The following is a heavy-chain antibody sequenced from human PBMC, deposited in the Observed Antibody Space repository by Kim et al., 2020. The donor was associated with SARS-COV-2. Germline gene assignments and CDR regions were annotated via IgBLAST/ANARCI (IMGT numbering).Heavy chain of an antibody. D-gene: IGHD6-13*01. CDR2: IRSKANSYAT. V-gene: IGHV3-73*01. CDR1: GFTFSGSA. J-gene: IGHJ4*02. CDR3: TRPGIAAAGTTGSSRRVGGVEDY. Sequence: GGSLRLSCAASGFTFSGSAMHWVRQASGKGLEWVGRIRSKANSYATAYAASVKGRFTISRDDSKNTAYLQMNSLKTEDTAVYYCTRPGIAAAGTTGSSRRVGGVEDYWGQGTLVTVSS.